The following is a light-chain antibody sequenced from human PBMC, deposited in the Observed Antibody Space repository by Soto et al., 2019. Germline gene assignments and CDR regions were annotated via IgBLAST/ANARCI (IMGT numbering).Light chain of an antibody. Sequence: QSALTQPPSASWSLGQSVTISCTGTSSYVGGYNYVSWYQQHPGKAPKLMISEVSTRPSGVPDRFSGSKSGNAASLTVSGLRAEDEADYYCSSYAGNNKYVFGAGTKLTVL. J-gene: IGLJ1*01. V-gene: IGLV2-8*01. CDR3: SSYAGNNKYV. CDR2: EVS. CDR1: SSYVGGYNY.